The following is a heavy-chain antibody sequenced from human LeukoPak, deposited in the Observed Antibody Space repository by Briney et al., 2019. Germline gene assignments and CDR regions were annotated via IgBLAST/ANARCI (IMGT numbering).Heavy chain of an antibody. CDR1: GGTFSSYA. J-gene: IGHJ5*02. CDR2: IIPIFGTA. CDR3: TRDKKSSSWYTLGGFDP. V-gene: IGHV1-69*05. D-gene: IGHD6-13*01. Sequence: ASVKVSCKASGGTFSSYAISWVRQAPGQGLEWMGRIIPIFGTANYAQKFQGRVTITTDESTSTAYMELSSLRSEDTAVYYCTRDKKSSSWYTLGGFDPWGQGTLVTVSS.